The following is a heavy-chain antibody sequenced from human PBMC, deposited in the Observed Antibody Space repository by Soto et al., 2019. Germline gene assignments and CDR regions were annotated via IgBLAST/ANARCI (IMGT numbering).Heavy chain of an antibody. CDR2: FDPEDGET. J-gene: IGHJ6*03. CDR1: GYTLTELS. D-gene: IGHD3-3*01. V-gene: IGHV1-24*01. CDR3: AKGVYDVLSGSYPPLRYMNV. Sequence: GASVKVSCKVSGYTLTELSMHWVRQAPGKGLEWMGGFDPEDGETIYAQKFQGRVTMTEDTSTDTAYMELSSLRSEDTAVYYCAKGVYDVLSGSYPPLRYMNVWGEGTTVTVSS.